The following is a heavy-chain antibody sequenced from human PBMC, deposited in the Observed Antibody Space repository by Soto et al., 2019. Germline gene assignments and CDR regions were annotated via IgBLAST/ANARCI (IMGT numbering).Heavy chain of an antibody. V-gene: IGHV2-5*01. CDR1: WCSFTNAERA. CDR2: IYYNDDR. D-gene: IGHD5-12*01. J-gene: IGHJ4*02. Sequence: PELGRATQRVAMTCSFWWCSFTNAERAEGWIRQTPGGALEWLTLIYYNDDRRFSPSLKTRLTITGDTSKNQVVLSLTNVDPGDTATYFCAHSDGGYEIIYSDFWGQGIPVTVSS. CDR3: AHSDGGYEIIYSDF.